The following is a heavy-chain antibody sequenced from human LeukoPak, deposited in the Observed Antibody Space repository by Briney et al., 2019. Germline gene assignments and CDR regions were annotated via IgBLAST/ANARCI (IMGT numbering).Heavy chain of an antibody. J-gene: IGHJ4*02. CDR2: IIPIFGTA. Sequence: ASVKVSCKASGGTFSSYAISWVRQAPGQGLEWMGGIIPIFGTANYAQKFQGRVTITADEYTSTAYMELSSLRSEDTAVYYCARDVGGDFWSGFHYFDYWGQGTLVTVSS. V-gene: IGHV1-69*13. CDR1: GGTFSSYA. D-gene: IGHD3-3*01. CDR3: ARDVGGDFWSGFHYFDY.